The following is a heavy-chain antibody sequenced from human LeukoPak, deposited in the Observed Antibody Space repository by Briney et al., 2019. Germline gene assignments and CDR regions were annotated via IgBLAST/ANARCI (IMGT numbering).Heavy chain of an antibody. D-gene: IGHD3-22*01. V-gene: IGHV1-8*03. CDR2: MNPNSGNT. J-gene: IGHJ5*02. CDR1: GYTFTSDD. Sequence: ASVKVSCKASGYTFTSDDINWVRQATGQGVEWMGWMNPNSGNTDYAQKFQGRVTITRNTSISTDYMELSSLRSEDTAGYYCARIRDYYDSSLKFDPWGQGTLVTVS. CDR3: ARIRDYYDSSLKFDP.